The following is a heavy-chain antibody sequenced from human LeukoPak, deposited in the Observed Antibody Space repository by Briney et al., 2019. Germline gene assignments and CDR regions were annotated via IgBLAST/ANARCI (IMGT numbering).Heavy chain of an antibody. Sequence: GGSLRLSCAASGFTFSNVWMSWVRQAPGKGREWGGRIKSNTDGGTTDYAAPVKGRFTISRDDSKNTLYLQMNSLKTEDTAVYYCPTVDIVATGSDYWGQGTLVTVPS. CDR2: IKSNTDGGTT. J-gene: IGHJ4*02. D-gene: IGHD5-12*01. CDR3: PTVDIVATGSDY. V-gene: IGHV3-15*01. CDR1: GFTFSNVW.